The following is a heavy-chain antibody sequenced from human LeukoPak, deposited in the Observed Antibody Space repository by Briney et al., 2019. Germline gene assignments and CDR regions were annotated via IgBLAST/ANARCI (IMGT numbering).Heavy chain of an antibody. J-gene: IGHJ4*02. D-gene: IGHD3-22*01. V-gene: IGHV3-30*18. CDR3: AKERLLSLYHFDY. CDR1: GFTFSSYA. CDR2: ISYDGSNK. Sequence: PGRSLRLSCAASGFTFSSYAVHWVRQAPGKGLEWVAVISYDGSNKYYADSVKGRFTISRDNSKNTLYLQMNSLRAEDTAVYYCAKERLLSLYHFDYWGQGTLVTVSS.